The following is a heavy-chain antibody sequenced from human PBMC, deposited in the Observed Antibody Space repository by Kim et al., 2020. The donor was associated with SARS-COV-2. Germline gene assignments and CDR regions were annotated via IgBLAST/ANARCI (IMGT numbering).Heavy chain of an antibody. D-gene: IGHD5-12*01. Sequence: YADSVKGRFTISRDNSKNTLYLQVNSLRAEDTAVYYCAKLTPTTTSKWLYPWGQGTLVTVSS. V-gene: IGHV3-23*01. CDR3: AKLTPTTTSKWLYP. J-gene: IGHJ5*02.